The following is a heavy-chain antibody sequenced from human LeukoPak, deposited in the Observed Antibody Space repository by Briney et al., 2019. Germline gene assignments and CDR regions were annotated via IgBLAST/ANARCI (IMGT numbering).Heavy chain of an antibody. CDR3: ARAVGATRVIDYYYYYMDV. CDR2: ISSSSSYI. Sequence: GGSLRLACAASVFTFSSYSMYWVRQAPVQGLEWVSFISSSSSYIYYADSVKGRFTISRDNARNSLYLQMNSLRAEDTAVYYCARAVGATRVIDYYYYYMDVWGKGTTVTVSS. CDR1: VFTFSSYS. V-gene: IGHV3-21*01. J-gene: IGHJ6*03. D-gene: IGHD1-26*01.